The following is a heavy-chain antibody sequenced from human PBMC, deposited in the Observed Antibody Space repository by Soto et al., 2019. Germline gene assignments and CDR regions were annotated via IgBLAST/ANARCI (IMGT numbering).Heavy chain of an antibody. Sequence: GGSLRLSCAASGFTFSSYAMHWVRQAPGKGLEWVAVISYDGSNKYYADSVKGRFTISTDTSADTAYLELKSLRPDDAALYYCARWDDYGASDQYHFDQWGQGTLVTVSS. D-gene: IGHD4-17*01. CDR1: GFTFSSYA. J-gene: IGHJ4*02. CDR3: ARWDDYGASDQYHFDQ. V-gene: IGHV3-30-3*01. CDR2: ISYDGSNK.